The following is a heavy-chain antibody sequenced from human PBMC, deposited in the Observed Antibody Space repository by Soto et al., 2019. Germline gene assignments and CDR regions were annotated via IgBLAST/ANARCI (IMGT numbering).Heavy chain of an antibody. V-gene: IGHV4-59*01. CDR1: DGSISIYD. J-gene: IGHJ5*02. D-gene: IGHD3-3*01. CDR2: IYYSGST. CDR3: ARVITICGVVMFTNCFDP. Sequence: SEALAFTCTFSDGSISIYDWNWIRQPPGKGLDWIVYIYYSGSTNYNPSLKSRVTISVDTSKNQFSLKLSCVTAADTAVYFCARVITICGVVMFTNCFDPWGQGTMVTVSS.